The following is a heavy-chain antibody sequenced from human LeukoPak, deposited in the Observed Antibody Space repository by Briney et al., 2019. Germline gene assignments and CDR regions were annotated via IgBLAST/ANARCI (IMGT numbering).Heavy chain of an antibody. CDR1: GGSISSYY. J-gene: IGHJ4*02. V-gene: IGHV4-59*01. D-gene: IGHD3-10*01. Sequence: SETLSLTCTVSGGSISSYYWSWIRQPPGKGLEWIGYIYYSGSTNYNPSLKSRVTISVDTSKNQFTLKLSSVTAADTAVYYCARWGYGSGSYYPPYFGYWGQGTLVTVSS. CDR3: ARWGYGSGSYYPPYFGY. CDR2: IYYSGST.